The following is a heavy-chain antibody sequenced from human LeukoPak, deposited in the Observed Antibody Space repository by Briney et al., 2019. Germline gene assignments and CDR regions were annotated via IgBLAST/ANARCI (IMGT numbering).Heavy chain of an antibody. CDR1: GFTVSSNY. CDR3: ASTHYYDSSGRNWFDP. V-gene: IGHV3-66*02. Sequence: AGSLRLSCAASGFTVSSNYMSWVRQAPGKGLEWVSVIYSGGSTYYADSLKRRFTISRDNSKNTLYLQMNSLRAEDTAVYYYASTHYYDSSGRNWFDPWGQGTLVTVSS. CDR2: IYSGGST. D-gene: IGHD3-22*01. J-gene: IGHJ5*02.